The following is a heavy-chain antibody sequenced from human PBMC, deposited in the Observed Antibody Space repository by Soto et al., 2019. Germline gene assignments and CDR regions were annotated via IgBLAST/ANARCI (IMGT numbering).Heavy chain of an antibody. D-gene: IGHD3-9*01. J-gene: IGHJ6*02. Sequence: TSETLSLTCAVYGGSFSGYYWSWIRQPPGKGLEWIGEINHSGSTNYNPSLKSRVTISVDTSKNQFSLKLSSVTAADTAVYYCARRYFDWFNYYYCGMDVWGQGTTVTVSS. CDR2: INHSGST. V-gene: IGHV4-34*01. CDR1: GGSFSGYY. CDR3: ARRYFDWFNYYYCGMDV.